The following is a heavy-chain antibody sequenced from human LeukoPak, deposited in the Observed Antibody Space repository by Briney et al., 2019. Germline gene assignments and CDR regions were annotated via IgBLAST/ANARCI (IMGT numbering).Heavy chain of an antibody. J-gene: IGHJ6*03. Sequence: GGSLRLSCAASGFTFSDYYMSWIRQAPGKGLEWVSYISSSGSTIYYADSVKGRFTISRDNAKNSLYLQMDSLRAEDTAVYYCARAGGYGDYYYYYMDVWGKGTTVTVSS. V-gene: IGHV3-11*04. CDR1: GFTFSDYY. CDR3: ARAGGYGDYYYYYMDV. D-gene: IGHD5-12*01. CDR2: ISSSGSTI.